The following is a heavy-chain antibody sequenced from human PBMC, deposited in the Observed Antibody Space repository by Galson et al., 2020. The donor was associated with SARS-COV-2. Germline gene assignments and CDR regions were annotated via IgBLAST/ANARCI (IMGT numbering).Heavy chain of an antibody. CDR3: AREDYATLDWSSYYFDS. CDR1: GDSISRSTNY. D-gene: IGHD3-9*01. Sequence: SETLSLTCSVTGDSISRSTNYWGWIRQPPGKGLEWIGNVYSSGTTYYTPSLNSRVIISVDTSKNHFSLKLSSVTAADTAIYFCAREDYATLDWSSYYFDSWGQGTLVTVSS. J-gene: IGHJ4*02. V-gene: IGHV4-39*07. CDR2: VYSSGTT.